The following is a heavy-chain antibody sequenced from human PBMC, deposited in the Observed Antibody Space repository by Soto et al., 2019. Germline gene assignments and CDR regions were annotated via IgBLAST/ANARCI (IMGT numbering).Heavy chain of an antibody. CDR2: ISSSGSTT. J-gene: IGHJ5*02. V-gene: IGHV3-11*01. D-gene: IGHD3-3*01. CDR1: GFTFSDYY. Sequence: GGSLRLSCAASGFTFSDYYMSWIRQAPGKGLEWVSYISSSGSTTYYADSVKGRFTISRDNSKNTLYLQMNSLRAEDTAVYYCAKDPVLRFLEWLSQDWFDPWGQGTLVTVSS. CDR3: AKDPVLRFLEWLSQDWFDP.